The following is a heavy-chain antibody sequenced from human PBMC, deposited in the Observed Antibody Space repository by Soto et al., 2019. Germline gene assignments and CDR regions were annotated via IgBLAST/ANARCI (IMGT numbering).Heavy chain of an antibody. V-gene: IGHV1-18*01. CDR3: ARESPYGDYVDAFDI. CDR1: GYTFTSYG. Sequence: VKVSCKASGYTFTSYGISWVRQAPGQGLEWMGWISAYNGNTNYAQKLQGRVTMTTDTSTSTAYMELRSLRSDDTAVYYCARESPYGDYVDAFDIWGQGTMVTVSS. J-gene: IGHJ3*02. D-gene: IGHD4-17*01. CDR2: ISAYNGNT.